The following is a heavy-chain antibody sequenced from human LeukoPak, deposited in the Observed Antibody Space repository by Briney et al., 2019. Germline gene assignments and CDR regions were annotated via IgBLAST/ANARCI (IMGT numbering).Heavy chain of an antibody. CDR2: VSGNGGIT. CDR1: GFSFSSYS. CDR3: ARDYFGAGILDY. V-gene: IGHV3-23*01. Sequence: GGSLRLSCAASGFSFSSYSMNWVRQAPGKGLEWVSTVSGNGGITYYADSMKGRFTISRDNSKNTLYLQMNSLRAEDTAVYYCARDYFGAGILDYWGQGTLVSVSS. J-gene: IGHJ4*02. D-gene: IGHD3-10*01.